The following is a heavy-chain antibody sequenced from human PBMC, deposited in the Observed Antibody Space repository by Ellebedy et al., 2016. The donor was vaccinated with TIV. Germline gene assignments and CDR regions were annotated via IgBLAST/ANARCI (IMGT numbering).Heavy chain of an antibody. CDR3: ARQITSPTIFGVDSPGEFDY. V-gene: IGHV3-48*01. Sequence: GGSLRLSCAASGFTFSSYSMNWVRQAPGKGLEWVSYISSSSSTIYYADSVKGRFTISRDNAKNSLYLQMNSLRAEDTAVYYCARQITSPTIFGVDSPGEFDYWGQGTLVTVSS. J-gene: IGHJ4*02. CDR1: GFTFSSYS. CDR2: ISSSSSTI. D-gene: IGHD3-3*01.